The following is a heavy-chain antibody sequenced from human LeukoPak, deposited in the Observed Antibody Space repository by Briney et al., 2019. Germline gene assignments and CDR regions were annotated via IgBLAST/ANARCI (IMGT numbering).Heavy chain of an antibody. J-gene: IGHJ4*02. V-gene: IGHV4-34*01. CDR1: GGSFSGYY. Sequence: SETLSLTCAVYGGSFSGYYWSWIRQPPGKGLEWIGEINHSGSTNYNPSLKSRVTISVDTSKNQFSLKLSSVTAADTAVYYCARVGRQWPFDYWGQGTLVTVSS. D-gene: IGHD6-19*01. CDR2: INHSGST. CDR3: ARVGRQWPFDY.